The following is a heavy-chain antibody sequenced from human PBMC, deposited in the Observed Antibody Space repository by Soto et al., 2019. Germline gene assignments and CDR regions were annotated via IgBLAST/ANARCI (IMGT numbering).Heavy chain of an antibody. CDR1: GYTFTSYY. Sequence: GASVKVSCKASGYTFTSYYMHWVRQAPGQGLEWMGIINPSGGSTSYAQKFQGRVTMTRDTSTSTVYMELSTLRSDDTAVYYCARLSGSYLYYDSWGLGTLVTVSS. CDR3: ARLSGSYLYYDS. D-gene: IGHD1-26*01. J-gene: IGHJ4*02. CDR2: INPSGGST. V-gene: IGHV1-46*01.